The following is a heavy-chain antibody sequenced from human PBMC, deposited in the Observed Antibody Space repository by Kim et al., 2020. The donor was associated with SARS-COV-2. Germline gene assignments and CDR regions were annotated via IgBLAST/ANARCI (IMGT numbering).Heavy chain of an antibody. J-gene: IGHJ3*02. D-gene: IGHD1-26*01. CDR3: ARHPTSDARSRGFDI. CDR1: GGSISSYY. CDR2: IYDSGST. Sequence: SETLSLTCTVSGGSISSYYWNWIRLAPGKGLEWIGSIYDSGSTRYNPSLKSRVTISLDTTKNQFSLKLTSVTAADTAVYYCARHPTSDARSRGFDIWGQGTMVTVSS. V-gene: IGHV4-59*01.